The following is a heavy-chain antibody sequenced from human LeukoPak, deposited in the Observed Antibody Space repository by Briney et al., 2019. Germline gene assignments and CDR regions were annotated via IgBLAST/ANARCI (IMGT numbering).Heavy chain of an antibody. CDR2: IYHSGST. V-gene: IGHV4-4*02. Sequence: PSETLSLTCAVSGGSISSSNWWSWVRQPPAKGLEWIGEIYHSGSTNYNPSLKSRVTISVDKSKNQFSLKLSSVTAADTAVYYCARDNYYYGSGSYYGAFDIWGQGTMVTVSS. D-gene: IGHD3-10*01. J-gene: IGHJ3*02. CDR1: GGSISSSNW. CDR3: ARDNYYYGSGSYYGAFDI.